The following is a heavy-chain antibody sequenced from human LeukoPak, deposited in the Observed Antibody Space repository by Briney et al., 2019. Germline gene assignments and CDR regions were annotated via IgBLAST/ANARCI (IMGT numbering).Heavy chain of an antibody. CDR1: GGSISSSSYY. Sequence: PSETLSLTCTVSGGSISSSSYYWGWIRQPPGTGLEWIGSIYYSGSTYYNPSLKSRVTISVDTSKNQFSLKLSSVTAADTAVYYCARGLYPYSSGWPRRVDRAFDIWGQGTMVTVSS. CDR3: ARGLYPYSSGWPRRVDRAFDI. CDR2: IYYSGST. D-gene: IGHD6-19*01. J-gene: IGHJ3*02. V-gene: IGHV4-39*01.